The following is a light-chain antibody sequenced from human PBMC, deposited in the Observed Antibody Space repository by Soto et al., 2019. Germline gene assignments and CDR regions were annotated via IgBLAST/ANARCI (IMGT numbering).Light chain of an antibody. CDR3: SSYTSSSTPYVV. J-gene: IGLJ2*01. Sequence: QSALTQPASVSGSPGQSITISCIETTSDFGTKKFFSWYQQHPGKAPKLIIYEVNNRPSGVSNRFSGSKSGSTASLTISGLQAEDEADYYCSSYTSSSTPYVVLGGGTQLTVL. CDR2: EVN. CDR1: TSDFGTKKF. V-gene: IGLV2-14*02.